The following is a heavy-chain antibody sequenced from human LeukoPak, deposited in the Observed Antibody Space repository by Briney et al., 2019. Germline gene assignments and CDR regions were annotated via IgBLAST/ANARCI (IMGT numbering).Heavy chain of an antibody. D-gene: IGHD1-7*01. Sequence: GASVKVSCKASGYTSTGYYMHWVRQAPGQGLEWMGWINPNSGGTNYAQKFQGRVTLTRDTSISTAYMELSRLRSDDTAVYYCARDLTGTTSGWFDPWGQGTLVTVSS. J-gene: IGHJ5*02. CDR3: ARDLTGTTSGWFDP. CDR1: GYTSTGYY. CDR2: INPNSGGT. V-gene: IGHV1-2*02.